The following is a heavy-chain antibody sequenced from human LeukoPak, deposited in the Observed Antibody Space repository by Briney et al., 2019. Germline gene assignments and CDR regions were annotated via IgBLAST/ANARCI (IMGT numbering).Heavy chain of an antibody. CDR3: ARMAGTGFDY. J-gene: IGHJ4*02. Sequence: PSETLSLTCTVSGGSISSYYWSWIRQPAGKGLEWIGRIYTSGSSNYNPSLKSRVTLLVETSKNQFSLTLSSVTAADTAVYYCARMAGTGFDYWGQGTLVTVSS. CDR1: GGSISSYY. D-gene: IGHD6-19*01. CDR2: IYTSGSS. V-gene: IGHV4-4*07.